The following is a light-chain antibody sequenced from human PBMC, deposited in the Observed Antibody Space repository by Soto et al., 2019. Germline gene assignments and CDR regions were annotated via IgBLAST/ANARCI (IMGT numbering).Light chain of an antibody. CDR2: EVS. V-gene: IGLV2-14*01. CDR3: SSYTTSNTLV. Sequence: QSALTQPASVSGSAGQSSTISCTGTSSDVGDYKYVSWYQKHPGKAPKALIYEVSNRPSGVSNRFSGSQSGNTASLTISGLKAEEAADYYCSSYTTSNTLVFGPGTKLTVL. CDR1: SSDVGDYKY. J-gene: IGLJ1*01.